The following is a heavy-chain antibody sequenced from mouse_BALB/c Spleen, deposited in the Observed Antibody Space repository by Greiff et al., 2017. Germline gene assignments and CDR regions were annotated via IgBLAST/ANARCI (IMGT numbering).Heavy chain of an antibody. Sequence: LQQPGAELVKPGASVKMSCKASGYTFTSYNMHWVKQTPGQGLEWIGAIYPGNGDTSYNQKFKGKATLTADKSSSTAYMQLSSLTSEDSAVYYCARLGYYGYDGRYFDYWGQGTTLTVSS. CDR2: IYPGNGDT. V-gene: IGHV1-12*01. CDR3: ARLGYYGYDGRYFDY. CDR1: GYTFTSYN. J-gene: IGHJ2*01. D-gene: IGHD2-2*01.